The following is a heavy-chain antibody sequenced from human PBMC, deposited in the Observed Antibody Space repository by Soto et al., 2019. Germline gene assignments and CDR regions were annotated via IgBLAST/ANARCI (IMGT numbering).Heavy chain of an antibody. CDR1: GFTFSNAW. CDR2: IKSKTDGGTT. J-gene: IGHJ6*03. Sequence: GGSLRLSCAASGFTFSNAWMSWVRQAPGKGLEWVGRIKSKTDGGTTDYAAPVKGRFTISRDDSKNTLYLQMNSLKTEDTAVYYCTTLNDPEAYYYYYYMDVWGKGTTVTVSS. V-gene: IGHV3-15*01. CDR3: TTLNDPEAYYYYYYMDV.